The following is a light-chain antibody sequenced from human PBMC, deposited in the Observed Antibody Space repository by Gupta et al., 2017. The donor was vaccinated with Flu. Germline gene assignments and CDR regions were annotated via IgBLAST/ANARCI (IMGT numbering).Light chain of an antibody. CDR3: QQYDSPPRT. V-gene: IGKV3-20*01. Sequence: EVVLTQSPGTLSLSPGDRATLSCRASQSVDSSYLAWYQQKPGQAPRLLIYGAITRATGIPDRFSGSGSGTDFTLTISRLEPEDFAVYLCQQYDSPPRTFGRGTTLEIK. CDR1: QSVDSSY. J-gene: IGKJ2*01. CDR2: GAI.